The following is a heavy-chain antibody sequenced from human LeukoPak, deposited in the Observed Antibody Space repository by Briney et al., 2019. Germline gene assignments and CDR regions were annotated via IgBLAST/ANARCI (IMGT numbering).Heavy chain of an antibody. CDR1: EFTFISYA. CDR2: ITGNGYST. CDR3: AKGLGVDNWFDP. Sequence: GGSLRLSCAGPEFTFISYALSWVRQAPGKGLEWVSGITGNGYSTYYADSVKGLFTISRDNSKHTLYLPKSRLRDEDTAVYYCAKGLGVDNWFDPWGQGTLVTVSS. J-gene: IGHJ5*02. V-gene: IGHV3-23*01.